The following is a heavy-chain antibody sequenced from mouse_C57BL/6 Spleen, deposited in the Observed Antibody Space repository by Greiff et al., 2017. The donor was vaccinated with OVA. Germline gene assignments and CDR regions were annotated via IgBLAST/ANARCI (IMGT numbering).Heavy chain of an antibody. D-gene: IGHD2-4*01. CDR1: GYTFTSYW. V-gene: IGHV1-72*01. Sequence: QVQLKQPGAELVKPGASVKLSCKASGYTFTSYWMHWVKQRPGRGLEWIGRIDPNSGGTKYNEKFKSKATLTVDKPSSPAYMQLSRLTSEDAAVYYCARLDYDWYFDVWGTGTTVTVSA. J-gene: IGHJ1*03. CDR3: ARLDYDWYFDV. CDR2: IDPNSGGT.